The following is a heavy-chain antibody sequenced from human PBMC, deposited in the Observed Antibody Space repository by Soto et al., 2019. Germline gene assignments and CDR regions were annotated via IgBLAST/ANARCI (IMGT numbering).Heavy chain of an antibody. V-gene: IGHV4-34*01. CDR2: INHSGST. D-gene: IGHD3-22*01. CDR3: ARENNKYYYDSSGYRAVWYFDY. Sequence: PSETLSHTWTFYGGSFSGYYLSLIRQPPLKLLELIGEINHSGSTNYNPSLKSRVTISVDTSKNQFSLKLSSVTAADTAVYYCARENNKYYYDSSGYRAVWYFDYWGQGTLVTVSS. J-gene: IGHJ4*02. CDR1: GGSFSGYY.